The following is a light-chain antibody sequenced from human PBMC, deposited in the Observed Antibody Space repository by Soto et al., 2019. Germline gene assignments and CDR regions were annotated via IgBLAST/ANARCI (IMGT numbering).Light chain of an antibody. Sequence: EIVLTQSPGTLSVSPGQRATLSCRASQSVSSSFLAWYQQKLGQAPRLLIYGASSRATGIPDRFSGSESGKAFTLTISRLEPEDFAVYYCQQYGSSPYTFGQGTKLEIK. CDR2: GAS. CDR3: QQYGSSPYT. CDR1: QSVSSSF. V-gene: IGKV3-20*01. J-gene: IGKJ2*01.